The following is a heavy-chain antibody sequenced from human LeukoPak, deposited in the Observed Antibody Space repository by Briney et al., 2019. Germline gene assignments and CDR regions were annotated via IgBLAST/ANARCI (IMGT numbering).Heavy chain of an antibody. Sequence: PGGSLRLSCAASGFTFSSYWMSWVRQAPGKGLEWVANIKQDGSEEYYVDSVKGRFTISRDNAKNSLYLQMNSLRAEDTAVYYCARTYYYGSGSFPPDYWGQGTLVTVSS. J-gene: IGHJ4*02. D-gene: IGHD3-10*01. CDR1: GFTFSSYW. CDR3: ARTYYYGSGSFPPDY. CDR2: IKQDGSEE. V-gene: IGHV3-7*03.